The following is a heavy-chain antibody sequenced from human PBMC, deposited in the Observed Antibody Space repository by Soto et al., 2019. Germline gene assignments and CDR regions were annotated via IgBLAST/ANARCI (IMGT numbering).Heavy chain of an antibody. CDR2: LSSAGGA. Sequence: GGSLRLSCAVSAFSVRSNYLSWVRQAPGKGLEWVAALSSAGGAYYADSVKGRFAISRDNSKNTLYLQMDSLAAEDTAVYYCARDVIAVAGIADSWGPGTLVTVS. V-gene: IGHV3-53*01. J-gene: IGHJ4*02. CDR3: ARDVIAVAGIADS. CDR1: AFSVRSNY. D-gene: IGHD6-19*01.